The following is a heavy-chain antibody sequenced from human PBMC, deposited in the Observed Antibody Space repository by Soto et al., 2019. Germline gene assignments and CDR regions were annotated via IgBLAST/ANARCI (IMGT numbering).Heavy chain of an antibody. CDR3: ARSGVAMSHHYFYGMDV. V-gene: IGHV3-30-3*01. CDR1: GFTFTIYA. D-gene: IGHD2-21*01. Sequence: PGGSLRLSCAASGFTFTIYAIHWVRQAPGKGLEWVAVMSYDGSNKYYADSVKGRFTISRDTSENTLHLQMDSLRTEDTAVYYCARSGVAMSHHYFYGMDVWGQGTTVTVS. J-gene: IGHJ6*02. CDR2: MSYDGSNK.